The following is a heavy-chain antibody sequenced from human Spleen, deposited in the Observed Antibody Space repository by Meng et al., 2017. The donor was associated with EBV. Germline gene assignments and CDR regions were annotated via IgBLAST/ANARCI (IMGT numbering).Heavy chain of an antibody. CDR3: ARWRRNSRNYLAGFDP. CDR1: GGSISSSDW. CDR2: IYHSGRS. Sequence: GQLRESGPGMVGPSGTLSLPCAVSGGSISSSDWWSWVRQSPEKGLEWIGEIYHSGRSNYNPSLKSRVTMSVNKSKNQFSLNLSSVTAADTAVYYCARWRRNSRNYLAGFDPWGQGTLVTVSS. V-gene: IGHV4-4*02. D-gene: IGHD2/OR15-2a*01. J-gene: IGHJ5*02.